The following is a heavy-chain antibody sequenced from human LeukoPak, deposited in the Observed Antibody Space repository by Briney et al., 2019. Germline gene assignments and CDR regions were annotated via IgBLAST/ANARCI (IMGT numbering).Heavy chain of an antibody. CDR3: ARGYGSGSDYFDY. CDR1: GGSISSGDYY. Sequence: SETLSLTCTVSGGSISSGDYYWSWIRQPPGKGLEWIGYIYYSGSTYYNPSLKSRVTISVDTSKNQFSLKLSSVTAADTAVYYCARGYGSGSDYFDYWGQGTLVTVSS. V-gene: IGHV4-30-4*01. J-gene: IGHJ4*02. CDR2: IYYSGST. D-gene: IGHD3-10*01.